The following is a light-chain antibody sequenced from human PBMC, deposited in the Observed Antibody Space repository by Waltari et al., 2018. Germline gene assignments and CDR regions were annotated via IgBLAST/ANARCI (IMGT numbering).Light chain of an antibody. V-gene: IGKV3-11*01. CDR2: DAS. Sequence: CRSSQSVTSFLAWYQQKRGQAPRLLIDDASTRATGIPARFSGIGSGTDFTLTISILEPEDFAVYYCQQRKTWPITFGQGTRLEIK. J-gene: IGKJ5*01. CDR1: QSVTSF. CDR3: QQRKTWPIT.